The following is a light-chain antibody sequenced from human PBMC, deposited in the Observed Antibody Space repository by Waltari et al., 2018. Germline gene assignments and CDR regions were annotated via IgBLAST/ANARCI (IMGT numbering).Light chain of an antibody. CDR1: SGSIATKY. Sequence: NSMLTQPHSVSESPGKTVTIPCTRSSGSIATKYVQWYQQRPGSAPTTVIYEDNQRPSGVPDRFSGSIDSSSTSASLTISGLKPEDEADYSCQSYDDRSVVFGGGTKLTVL. CDR2: EDN. J-gene: IGLJ2*01. V-gene: IGLV6-57*04. CDR3: QSYDDRSVV.